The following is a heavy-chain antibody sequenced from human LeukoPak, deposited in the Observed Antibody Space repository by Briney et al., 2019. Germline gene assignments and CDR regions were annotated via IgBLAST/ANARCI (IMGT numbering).Heavy chain of an antibody. V-gene: IGHV4-34*01. CDR2: INHSGST. CDR3: ARGSLFDI. J-gene: IGHJ3*02. CDR1: GGSFSGYY. Sequence: KPSETLSLTCAVYGGSFSGYYWSWIRRPPGKGLEWIGEINHSGSTNYNPSLKSRVTISVDTSKNQFSLKLSSVTAADTAVYYCARGSLFDIWGQGTMVTVSS.